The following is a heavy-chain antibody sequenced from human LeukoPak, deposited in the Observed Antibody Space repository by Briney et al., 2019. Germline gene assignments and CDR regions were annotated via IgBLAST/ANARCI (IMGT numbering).Heavy chain of an antibody. J-gene: IGHJ6*02. CDR1: GCNFSSYY. CDR2: INPSGGST. D-gene: IGHD2-8*01. V-gene: IGHV1-46*01. CDR3: AREDVVLVDAVRYYYYGMDV. Sequence: GASVKVSCKASGCNFSSYYMHWVRQAPGQGLEWMGIINPSGGSTSYAQKFQDRVTMTRDTSTSTVYMELSSLKSEDTAVYYCAREDVVLVDAVRYYYYGMDVWGRGTTVTVSS.